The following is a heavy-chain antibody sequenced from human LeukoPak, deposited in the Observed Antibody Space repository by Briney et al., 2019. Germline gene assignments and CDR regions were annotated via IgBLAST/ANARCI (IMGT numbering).Heavy chain of an antibody. CDR3: AKSLSGWWTPGLDY. J-gene: IGHJ4*02. CDR2: ISYDGTDK. Sequence: GGSLRLSCVASGFIFSSYGINWVRQAPGKGLEWVAVISYDGTDKYYTDSVKGRFTTSRDRSTNTVSLEMNSLRPEDTAVYYCAKSLSGWWTPGLDYLGQGTLVTVSS. V-gene: IGHV3-30*18. CDR1: GFIFSSYG. D-gene: IGHD6-13*01.